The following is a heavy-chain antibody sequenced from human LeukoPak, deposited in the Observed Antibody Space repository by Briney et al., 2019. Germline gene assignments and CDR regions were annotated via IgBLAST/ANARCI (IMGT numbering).Heavy chain of an antibody. J-gene: IGHJ4*02. CDR3: ARDLSLAAAGSLDY. Sequence: SVKVSCKASGYTFTSYDINWVRQAPGQGLEWMGRIIPILGIANYAQKFQGRVTITADKSTSTAYMELSSLRSEDTAVYYCARDLSLAAAGSLDYWGQGTLVTVSS. CDR2: IIPILGIA. CDR1: GYTFTSYD. V-gene: IGHV1-69*04. D-gene: IGHD6-13*01.